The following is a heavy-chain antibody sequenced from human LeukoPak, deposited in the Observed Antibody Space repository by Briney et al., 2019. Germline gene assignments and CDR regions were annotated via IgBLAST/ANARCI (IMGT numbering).Heavy chain of an antibody. V-gene: IGHV3-66*01. CDR1: GFTVSSNY. J-gene: IGHJ3*02. Sequence: GGSLRLSCAASGFTVSSNYMSWVRQAPGKGLEWVSVIYSGGSTYYADSVKGRFTISRDNSKNTLYLQMNSLRAEDTAVYYCAGALIAVAGNVVAFDIWGQGTMVTVSS. CDR3: AGALIAVAGNVVAFDI. D-gene: IGHD6-19*01. CDR2: IYSGGST.